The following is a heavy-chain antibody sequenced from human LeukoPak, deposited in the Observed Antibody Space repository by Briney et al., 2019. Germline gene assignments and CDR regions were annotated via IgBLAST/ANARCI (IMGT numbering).Heavy chain of an antibody. Sequence: ASVTVSCKASGYTFPRYYMHWVRQAPGQGLEWMGMINPSGGSTSYAQRFQGRVTMTRDTSTSTVYIELSSLRSEDTAVYECARGFKYSSGWYYCDYCGQGTRVTVSS. CDR2: INPSGGST. V-gene: IGHV1-46*01. J-gene: IGHJ4*02. CDR1: GYTFPRYY. CDR3: ARGFKYSSGWYYCDY. D-gene: IGHD6-19*01.